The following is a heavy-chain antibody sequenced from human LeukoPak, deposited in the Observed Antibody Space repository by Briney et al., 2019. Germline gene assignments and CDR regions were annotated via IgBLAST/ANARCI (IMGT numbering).Heavy chain of an antibody. CDR3: ARGPPAKPGTGYYYGMDV. D-gene: IGHD2-2*01. J-gene: IGHJ6*02. CDR1: GGSFSGYY. V-gene: IGHV4-59*12. CDR2: IYYSGST. Sequence: SETLSLTCAVYGGSFSGYYWSWIRQPPGKGLEWIGYIYYSGSTNYNPSLKSRVTISVDTSKNQFSLKLSSVTAADTAVYYCARGPPAKPGTGYYYGMDVWGQGTTVTVSS.